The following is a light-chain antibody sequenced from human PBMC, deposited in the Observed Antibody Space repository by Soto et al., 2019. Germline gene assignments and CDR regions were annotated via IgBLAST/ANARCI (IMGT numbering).Light chain of an antibody. J-gene: IGLJ2*01. CDR1: KLGDKY. V-gene: IGLV3-1*01. CDR3: QAWDSSTVVV. CDR2: EDS. Sequence: SYELTQPPSVSVSPGQTASITCSGDKLGDKYACWYQQKPGQSPVLVIYEDSKRPSGIPERFSGSNSGNTATLTISGTQAKDEAEYYCQAWDSSTVVVFGGGTKLTVL.